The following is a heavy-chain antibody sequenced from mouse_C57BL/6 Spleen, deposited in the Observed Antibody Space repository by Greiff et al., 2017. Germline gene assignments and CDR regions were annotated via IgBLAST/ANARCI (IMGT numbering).Heavy chain of an antibody. J-gene: IGHJ1*03. D-gene: IGHD3-1*01. CDR3: ARLARWYFDV. V-gene: IGHV1-64*01. CDR1: GYTFTSYW. Sequence: QVQLQQPGAELVKPGASVKLSCKASGYTFTSYWMHWVKQRPGQGLEWIGMIHPNSGSTNYNEKFKSKATLTVDKSSSPAYMQLRSLTSEDSAVYYCARLARWYFDVWGTGTTVTVSS. CDR2: IHPNSGST.